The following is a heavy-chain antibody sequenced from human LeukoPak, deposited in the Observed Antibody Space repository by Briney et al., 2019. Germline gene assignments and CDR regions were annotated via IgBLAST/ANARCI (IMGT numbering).Heavy chain of an antibody. CDR3: TTDLGTYYHGSQRLIPIDY. CDR2: IKSKTDGETT. D-gene: IGHD3-10*01. V-gene: IGHV3-15*01. Sequence: GGSLRLSCVDSGFTFNNAWMSWVRQAPWKGREWIVRIKSKTDGETTNYAEPVRGRFTISRDDSKSAVYLQMNSLKIEDTAVYYCTTDLGTYYHGSQRLIPIDYWGQGTLVIVSS. J-gene: IGHJ4*02. CDR1: GFTFNNAW.